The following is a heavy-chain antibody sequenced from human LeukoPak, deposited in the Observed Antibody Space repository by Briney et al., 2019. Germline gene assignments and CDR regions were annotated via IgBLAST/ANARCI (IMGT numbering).Heavy chain of an antibody. Sequence: SQTLSLTCTVSGDSISSGDYYWSWIRQFPGKGLEWIGYMSYSGSTYYNPSLKSRITISVDTSKNQFSLKLSSVTAADTAVYYCARYNYGSGSYSAFDYWGQGTLVTVSS. CDR2: MSYSGST. CDR1: GDSISSGDYY. J-gene: IGHJ4*02. CDR3: ARYNYGSGSYSAFDY. V-gene: IGHV4-31*03. D-gene: IGHD3-10*01.